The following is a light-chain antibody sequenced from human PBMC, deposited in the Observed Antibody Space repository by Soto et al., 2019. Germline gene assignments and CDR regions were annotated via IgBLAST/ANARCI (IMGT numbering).Light chain of an antibody. J-gene: IGLJ2*01. V-gene: IGLV1-40*01. Sequence: QSVLTQPPLVSGAPGQRVTISCTGTGSNIGAGYDIHWYQQFPGTAPKLLIYANTHRPSGVPDRFSGFKSGTSASLAISGLQAEDEADYYCQSFDSSLSGFVAFGGGTKVTVL. CDR2: ANT. CDR3: QSFDSSLSGFVA. CDR1: GSNIGAGYD.